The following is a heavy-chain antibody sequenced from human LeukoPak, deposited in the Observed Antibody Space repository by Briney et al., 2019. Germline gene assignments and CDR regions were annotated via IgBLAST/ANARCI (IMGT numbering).Heavy chain of an antibody. CDR2: IRTDGGST. V-gene: IGHV3-74*01. CDR1: GFSFSTYW. CDR3: ASSTVRDAFDI. Sequence: GGSLRLSCAASGFSFSTYWMHWVRQAPGKGLAWVSRIRTDGGSTYYADSVKGRFTVSRDNSKNTLYLQMNSLRAEDTAVYYCASSTVRDAFDIWGQGTMVTVSS. J-gene: IGHJ3*02. D-gene: IGHD4-17*01.